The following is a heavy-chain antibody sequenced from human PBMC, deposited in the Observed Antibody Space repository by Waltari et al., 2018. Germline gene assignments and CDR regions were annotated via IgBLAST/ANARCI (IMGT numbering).Heavy chain of an antibody. V-gene: IGHV3-30*02. D-gene: IGHD2-15*01. CDR3: AKERVVTLDY. CDR2: IRYDGRNK. Sequence: VRLVESGGGVVQPGGSLRLSCAASGFTFSSSGTHWVRQAPGKGLAWVAFIRYDGRNKYYADSVKGRFTISRDNSKNTLYLQMNSLRAEDTAVYYCAKERVVTLDYWGQGTLVTVSS. CDR1: GFTFSSSG. J-gene: IGHJ4*02.